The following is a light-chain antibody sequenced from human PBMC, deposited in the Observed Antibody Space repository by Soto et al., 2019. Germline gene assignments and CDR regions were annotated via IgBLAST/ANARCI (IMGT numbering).Light chain of an antibody. Sequence: QSVLTQPASVSGSPGQSITISCTGTSSDVGGYNDVSWYQQHPGKAPKLMIYEVSNRPSGVSNRFSGSKSGNTASLTISGLQAEDEADYYCSSHTSSSTLVFGGGTKLTVL. CDR2: EVS. V-gene: IGLV2-14*01. CDR3: SSHTSSSTLV. J-gene: IGLJ2*01. CDR1: SSDVGGYND.